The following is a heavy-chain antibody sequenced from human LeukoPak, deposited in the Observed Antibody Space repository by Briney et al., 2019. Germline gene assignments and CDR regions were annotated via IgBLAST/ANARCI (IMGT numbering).Heavy chain of an antibody. J-gene: IGHJ4*02. D-gene: IGHD3-3*01. CDR3: ARATTTRITIFAPDY. CDR2: ISSSSSYI. Sequence: GGSLRLSCAASGFTFSSYAMSWVRQAPGKGLEWVSSISSSSSYIYYADSVKGRFTISRDNAKNSLYLQMNSLRAEDTAVYYCARATTTRITIFAPDYWGQGTLVTVSS. CDR1: GFTFSSYA. V-gene: IGHV3-21*01.